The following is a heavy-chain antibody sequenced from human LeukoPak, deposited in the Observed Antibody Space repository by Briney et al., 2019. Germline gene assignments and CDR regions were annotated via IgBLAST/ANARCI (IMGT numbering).Heavy chain of an antibody. CDR2: ISYDGSNK. CDR3: AKDRGWEARGYFDY. V-gene: IGHV3-30*18. CDR1: GFTFSSYG. J-gene: IGHJ4*02. Sequence: GGSLRLSCAASGFTFSSYGMHWVRQAPGKGLEWVAVISYDGSNKYYADSVKGRFTISRDNSKNTLYLQMNSLRAEDTAVYYCAKDRGWEARGYFDYWGQGTLVTVSS. D-gene: IGHD1-26*01.